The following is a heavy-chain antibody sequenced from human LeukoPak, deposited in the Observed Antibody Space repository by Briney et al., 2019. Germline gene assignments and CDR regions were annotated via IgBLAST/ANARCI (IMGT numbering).Heavy chain of an antibody. CDR1: GFTFRNAC. Sequence: GGSLRLSCEASGFTFRNACMSWVRQTPGKGLEWVSTLYPAGDTYFADSVRGRFTISRDISKNTVYLQMGSLRAEDTAVYFCARVHFPYGDFDYWGQGALVTVSS. J-gene: IGHJ4*02. V-gene: IGHV3-53*01. D-gene: IGHD4-17*01. CDR2: LYPAGDT. CDR3: ARVHFPYGDFDY.